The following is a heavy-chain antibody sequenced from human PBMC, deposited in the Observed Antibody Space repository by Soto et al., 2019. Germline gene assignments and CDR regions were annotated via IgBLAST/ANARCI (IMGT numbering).Heavy chain of an antibody. D-gene: IGHD2-2*01. J-gene: IGHJ6*02. CDR1: GYTFTSYG. Sequence: ASVKVSCKASGYTFTSYGISWVRLAPGQGLEWMGWISAYNGNTNYAQKLQGRVTMTTDTSTSTAYMELRSLRSDDTAVYYCVRDSEDIVLVPAAAPPYYYYYGMDVWGQGTTVTVSS. CDR2: ISAYNGNT. V-gene: IGHV1-18*01. CDR3: VRDSEDIVLVPAAAPPYYYYYGMDV.